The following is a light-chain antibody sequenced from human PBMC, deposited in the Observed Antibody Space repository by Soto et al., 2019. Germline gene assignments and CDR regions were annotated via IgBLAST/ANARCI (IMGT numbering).Light chain of an antibody. J-gene: IGKJ5*01. Sequence: DVVMTQSPLSLPVTLGQPASISCRSNQSLGDSDGIAYCSWFQQRPGRSPRRLIYKVSNRASGVQARFSGSGSGTDSALNISRVEAEDVGVYYCMQGTHWTLTFGHGTRLEIK. CDR1: QSLGDSDGIAY. CDR3: MQGTHWTLT. V-gene: IGKV2-30*01. CDR2: KVS.